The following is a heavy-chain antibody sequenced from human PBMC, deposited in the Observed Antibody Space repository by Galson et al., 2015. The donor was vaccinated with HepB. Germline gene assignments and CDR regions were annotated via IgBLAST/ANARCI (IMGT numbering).Heavy chain of an antibody. J-gene: IGHJ5*01. CDR1: GFTFPPAW. CDR3: TADIAGRGFGELDS. D-gene: IGHD3-10*01. CDR2: IKSKTSGETT. V-gene: IGHV3-15*01. Sequence: SLRLSCAASGFTFPPAWMTWVRQAPGKGLEWVGRIKSKTSGETTDYPASVKGRFIISGDDSTNTVYLQMNSLKPEDTAIFYCTADIAGRGFGELDSWGQGTLVTVSS.